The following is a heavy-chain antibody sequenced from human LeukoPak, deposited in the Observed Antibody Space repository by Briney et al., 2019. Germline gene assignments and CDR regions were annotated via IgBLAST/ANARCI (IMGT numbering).Heavy chain of an antibody. CDR1: GFTFSSYA. J-gene: IGHJ4*02. CDR3: ATSLIPPYPHSSSLDY. CDR2: ISGSGGST. V-gene: IGHV3-23*01. Sequence: GGSLRLSCAASGFTFSSYAMSWVRQAPGKGLEWVSAISGSGGSTYYADSVKGRFTISRDNSKNTLYLQMNSLRAEDTAVYYCATSLIPPYPHSSSLDYWGQGTLVTVSS. D-gene: IGHD6-6*01.